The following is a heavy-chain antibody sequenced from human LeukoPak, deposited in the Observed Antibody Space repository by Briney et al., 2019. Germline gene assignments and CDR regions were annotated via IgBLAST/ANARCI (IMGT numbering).Heavy chain of an antibody. CDR2: ISYDGSNK. D-gene: IGHD3-3*01. Sequence: GGSLRLSRAASGFTFSSYGMHWVRQAPGKGLEWVAVISYDGSNKYYADSVKGRFTISRDNSKNTLYLQMNSLRAEDTAVYYCAKGRVFGVVIPSFDYWGQGTLVTVSS. V-gene: IGHV3-30*18. J-gene: IGHJ4*02. CDR1: GFTFSSYG. CDR3: AKGRVFGVVIPSFDY.